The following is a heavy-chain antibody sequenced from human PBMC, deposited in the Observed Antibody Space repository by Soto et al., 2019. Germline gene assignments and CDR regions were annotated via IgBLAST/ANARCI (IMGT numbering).Heavy chain of an antibody. J-gene: IGHJ4*02. Sequence: PGGSLRLSCAASVFTFSSYSMSWVRQAPGKGLEWVSAISGSGGSTYYADSVKGRFTISRDNSKNTLYLQMNSLRAEDTAVYYCAKDPVVGQYYYDSSGYYHDYWGQGTLVTVSS. CDR3: AKDPVVGQYYYDSSGYYHDY. CDR1: VFTFSSYS. D-gene: IGHD3-22*01. V-gene: IGHV3-23*01. CDR2: ISGSGGST.